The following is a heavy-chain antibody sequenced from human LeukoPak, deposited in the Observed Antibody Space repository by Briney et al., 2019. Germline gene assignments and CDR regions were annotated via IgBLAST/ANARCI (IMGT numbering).Heavy chain of an antibody. J-gene: IGHJ4*02. V-gene: IGHV4-59*08. CDR1: GGSISSYY. D-gene: IGHD1-26*01. CDR3: ARYSGSYSGFDY. Sequence: PSETLSLTCTVSGGSISSYYWSWIRQPPGKGLEWIGYIYYSGSINYSPSLKSRVTISVDTSKNQFSPKLRSVTAADTAVYYCARYSGSYSGFDYWGQGTLVTVSS. CDR2: IYYSGSI.